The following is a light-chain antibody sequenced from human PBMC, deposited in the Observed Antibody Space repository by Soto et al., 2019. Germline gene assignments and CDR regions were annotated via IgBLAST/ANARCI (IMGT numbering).Light chain of an antibody. CDR3: QQSYNSPQT. J-gene: IGKJ1*01. CDR2: STS. Sequence: QMTQSPSSLSASVGDRVTITCRASQDIRSFLNWYQQKLGKVPKLLIYSTSHLQGGVPSRFSGSGSGTEFTLTISSLQPEDFATYYCQQSYNSPQTFGQGTKVEI. V-gene: IGKV1-39*01. CDR1: QDIRSF.